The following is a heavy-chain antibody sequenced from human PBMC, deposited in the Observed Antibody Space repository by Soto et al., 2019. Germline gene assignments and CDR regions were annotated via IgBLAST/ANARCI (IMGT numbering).Heavy chain of an antibody. CDR3: ARDYCSGGSCYSFRDY. CDR2: ISYDGSNK. V-gene: IGHV3-30-3*01. D-gene: IGHD2-15*01. J-gene: IGHJ4*02. Sequence: GGSLRLSCAASGFTFSSYAMHWVRQAPGKGLEWVAVISYDGSNKYYADSVKGRFTISRDNSKNTLYLQMNSLRAEDTAVYYCARDYCSGGSCYSFRDYWGQGTLVTVSS. CDR1: GFTFSSYA.